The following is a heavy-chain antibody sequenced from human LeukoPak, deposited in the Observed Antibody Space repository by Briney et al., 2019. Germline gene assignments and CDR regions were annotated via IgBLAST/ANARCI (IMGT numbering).Heavy chain of an antibody. Sequence: SETLSLTCTVSGGSISSYYWSWIRQPPGKGLEWIGYIYYSGSTYYNPSLKSRVTISVDTSKNQFSLKLSSVTAADTAVYYCARDYFGDSSGYYLKDYWGQGTLVTVSS. CDR2: IYYSGST. CDR3: ARDYFGDSSGYYLKDY. CDR1: GGSISSYY. D-gene: IGHD3-22*01. V-gene: IGHV4-59*12. J-gene: IGHJ4*02.